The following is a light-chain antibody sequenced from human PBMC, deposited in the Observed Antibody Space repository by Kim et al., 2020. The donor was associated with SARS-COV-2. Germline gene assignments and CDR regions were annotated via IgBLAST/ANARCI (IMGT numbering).Light chain of an antibody. Sequence: PGQTARITCSGDALAKQYAYWFQQRPGQAPVVVIYEDTERPSGIPERFSGSTSGTTVTLTISGVQAEDEADYYCQSADSSDTFWVFGGGTQLTVL. V-gene: IGLV3-25*03. CDR3: QSADSSDTFWV. CDR1: ALAKQY. CDR2: EDT. J-gene: IGLJ3*02.